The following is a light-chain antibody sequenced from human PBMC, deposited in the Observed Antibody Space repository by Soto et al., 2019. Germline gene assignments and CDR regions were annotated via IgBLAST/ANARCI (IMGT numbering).Light chain of an antibody. Sequence: EIVLTQSPGTLSLSPGERATLSCRASQTVRSNVLAWYQQKPGQAPRFVIYGASSRATGIPDRFSGSGSGTDFTLTINRLEPEDFAVYYCQQYGSSPLTFGGGTKVEIK. V-gene: IGKV3-20*01. CDR3: QQYGSSPLT. CDR2: GAS. CDR1: QTVRSNV. J-gene: IGKJ4*01.